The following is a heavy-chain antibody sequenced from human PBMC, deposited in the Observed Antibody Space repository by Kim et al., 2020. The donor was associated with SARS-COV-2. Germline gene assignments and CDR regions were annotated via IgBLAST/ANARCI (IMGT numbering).Heavy chain of an antibody. Sequence: SETLSLTCTVSGGSVSSGSYYWSWIRQPPGKGLEWIGYIYYSGSTNYNPSLKSRVTISVDTSKNQFSLKLSSVTAVDTAVYYCARDRVATISWGYYYYGMDVWGQGTTVTVSS. V-gene: IGHV4-61*01. J-gene: IGHJ6*02. D-gene: IGHD5-12*01. CDR1: GGSVSSGSYY. CDR3: ARDRVATISWGYYYYGMDV. CDR2: IYYSGST.